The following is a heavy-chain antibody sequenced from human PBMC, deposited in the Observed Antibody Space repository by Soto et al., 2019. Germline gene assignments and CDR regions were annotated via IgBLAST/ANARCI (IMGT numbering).Heavy chain of an antibody. Sequence: GSLRLSCAASGFTFNNAWMNWVRQAPGKGLEWVGRIKSKTDGGTTDHAAYVKGRFTISRDDSKNTLYLQMNSLKTEDTGVYYCAAYSLLDYWGQGTLVTVSS. CDR3: AAYSLLDY. V-gene: IGHV3-15*01. J-gene: IGHJ4*02. CDR1: GFTFNNAW. CDR2: IKSKTDGGTT. D-gene: IGHD2-15*01.